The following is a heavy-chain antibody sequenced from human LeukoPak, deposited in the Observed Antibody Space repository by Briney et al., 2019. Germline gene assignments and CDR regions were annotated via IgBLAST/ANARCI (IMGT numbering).Heavy chain of an antibody. Sequence: GGSLRLSCVASGFTFSSYEMNWVRQAPGKGLEWVSYISRSGGTIYYADSVKGRFTISRDNAKNSLYLQMNSLRAADTAVYYCARDYGRGLGENAFDIWGQGTVVTVSS. CDR2: ISRSGGTI. D-gene: IGHD3-16*01. CDR1: GFTFSSYE. V-gene: IGHV3-48*03. CDR3: ARDYGRGLGENAFDI. J-gene: IGHJ3*02.